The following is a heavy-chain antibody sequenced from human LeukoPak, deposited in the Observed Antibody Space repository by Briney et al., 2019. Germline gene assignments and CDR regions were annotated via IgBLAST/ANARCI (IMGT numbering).Heavy chain of an antibody. CDR2: ISTHNGYT. CDR1: GYIFTTYG. J-gene: IGHJ4*02. V-gene: IGHV1-18*01. D-gene: IGHD2-21*02. CDR3: ARDLAYCGGDCSYFFDY. Sequence: ASVKVSCKTSGYIFTTYGISWVRQAPGQGLEWMGWISTHNGYTNYAQKVQGRLTMTTDTSTRTAYMELRNLRSDDTAVYFCARDLAYCGGDCSYFFDYWGQGSLVTVSS.